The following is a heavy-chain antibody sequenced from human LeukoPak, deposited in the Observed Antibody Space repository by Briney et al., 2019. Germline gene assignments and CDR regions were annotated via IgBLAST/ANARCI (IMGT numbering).Heavy chain of an antibody. CDR3: ARDLGGSSCY. D-gene: IGHD2-15*01. CDR1: GGTFSSYA. V-gene: IGHV1-69*05. CDR2: IIPIFGTA. J-gene: IGHJ4*02. Sequence: GASVKVSCKASGGTFSSYAISWVREAPGQGREWMGRIIPIFGTANYAQKFQGRVTITTDESTSTAYMELSSLRSEDTAVYYWARDLGGSSCYWGQGTLVTVSS.